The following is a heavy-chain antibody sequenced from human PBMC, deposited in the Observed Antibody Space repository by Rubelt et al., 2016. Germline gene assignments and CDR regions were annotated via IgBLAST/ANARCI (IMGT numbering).Heavy chain of an antibody. CDR1: GFTFSSYA. Sequence: GGSLRLSCAASGFTFSSYAMSWVRQGPGKGLEWVSAISGSGGTTYYADSVKGRFTISRDNSKNTLYLQMNSLRAEDTALYYCANDRWELRNGGWFDPWGQGTVVTVSP. CDR3: ANDRWELRNGGWFDP. D-gene: IGHD1-26*01. CDR2: ISGSGGTT. V-gene: IGHV3-23*01. J-gene: IGHJ5*02.